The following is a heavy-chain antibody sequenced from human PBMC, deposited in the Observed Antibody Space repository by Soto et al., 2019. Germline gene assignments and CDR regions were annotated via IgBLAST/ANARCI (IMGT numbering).Heavy chain of an antibody. CDR1: GYTFTGYY. D-gene: IGHD2-2*01. CDR2: INPNSGGT. CDR3: ARARYCISTSCYATTYYGMDV. J-gene: IGHJ6*02. V-gene: IGHV1-2*04. Sequence: ASLKVSCKASGYTFTGYYMHWVRQAPGQGLEWMGWINPNSGGTNYAQKFQGWVTMTRDTSISTAYMELSRLRSDDTAVYYCARARYCISTSCYATTYYGMDVWGQGTTVTVSS.